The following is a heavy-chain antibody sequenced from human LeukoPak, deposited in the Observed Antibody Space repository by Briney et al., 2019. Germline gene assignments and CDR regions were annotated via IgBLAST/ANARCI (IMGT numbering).Heavy chain of an antibody. CDR1: GGTFSSYV. CDR2: IYPIFGTA. J-gene: IGHJ5*02. D-gene: IGHD5-12*01. Sequence: ASVKVSCKASGGTFSSYVISWVRQAPGQGVEWMGGIYPIFGTANYAQKFQGRVTITTDESTSTAYMELSSLRSEDTAVYYCARARGDYDYYLDHNWFDPWGQGTLVTVSS. V-gene: IGHV1-69*05. CDR3: ARARGDYDYYLDHNWFDP.